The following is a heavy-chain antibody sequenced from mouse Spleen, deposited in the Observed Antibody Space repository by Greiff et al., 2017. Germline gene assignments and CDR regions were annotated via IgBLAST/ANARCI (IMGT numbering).Heavy chain of an antibody. Sequence: QVQLKQSGPGLVAPSQSLSITCTVSGFSLTNYAVHWVRQSPGKGLEWLGVIWSGGSTDYNAAFISRLSISKDNSKSQVFFKMNSLQANDTAIYYCARNSNGNYDAMDYWGQGTSVTVSS. V-gene: IGHV2-2*02. CDR3: ARNSNGNYDAMDY. J-gene: IGHJ4*01. CDR1: GFSLTNYA. CDR2: IWSGGST. D-gene: IGHD2-1*01.